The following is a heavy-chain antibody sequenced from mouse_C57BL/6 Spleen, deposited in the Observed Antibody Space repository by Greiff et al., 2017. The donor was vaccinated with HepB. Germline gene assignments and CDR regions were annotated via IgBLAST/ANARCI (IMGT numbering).Heavy chain of an antibody. J-gene: IGHJ2*01. CDR2: INPNNGGT. CDR1: GSTFTDYY. Sequence: EVQPQQSGPELVKPGASVKISCKASGSTFTDYYMNWGKQSHGKSLEWIGDINPNNGGTSYNQKFKGKATLTVDKSSSTAYMERRSLTSEDSAVYYCAIGRYYFHHCGEGTTPTVSS. V-gene: IGHV1-26*01. CDR3: AIGRYYFHH.